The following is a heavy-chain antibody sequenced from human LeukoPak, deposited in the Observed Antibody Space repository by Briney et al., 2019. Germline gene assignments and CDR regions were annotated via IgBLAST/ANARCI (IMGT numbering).Heavy chain of an antibody. D-gene: IGHD3-16*02. J-gene: IGHJ3*02. V-gene: IGHV3-23*01. Sequence: PGGSLRLSCTVSGFTVSSNSMSWVRQAPEKGLEWVSAISGSGGSTYYADSVKGRFTISRDNARNSLYLQMNSLRAEDTAVYYCAMMMTFGGIVVLDGFDIWGQGTMVIVSS. CDR2: ISGSGGST. CDR1: GFTVSSNS. CDR3: AMMMTFGGIVVLDGFDI.